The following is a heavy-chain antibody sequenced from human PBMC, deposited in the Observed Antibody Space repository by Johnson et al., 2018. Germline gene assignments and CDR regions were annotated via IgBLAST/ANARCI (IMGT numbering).Heavy chain of an antibody. CDR2: ISSSTLHI. V-gene: IGHV3-21*01. Sequence: EVQLLESGGGLVKPGGSLRLSCATSGFTFSSYTMHWVRQAPGKGLEWISSISSSTLHIYYADQVQGRFTISRDNAKKLVSLQMNSQRAEDSAVYYCARWKMTSQMNDYWGQGTLVTVSS. J-gene: IGHJ4*02. CDR1: GFTFSSYT. D-gene: IGHD1-1*01. CDR3: ARWKMTSQMNDY.